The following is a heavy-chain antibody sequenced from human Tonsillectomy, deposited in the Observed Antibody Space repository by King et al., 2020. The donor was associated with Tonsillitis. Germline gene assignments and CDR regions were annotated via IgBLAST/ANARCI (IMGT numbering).Heavy chain of an antibody. CDR3: AREGQYCSSTSCYRDYYFDY. Sequence: QLVQSGGGVVQPGRSLRLSCAASGFTFSSYAMHWVRQAPGKGLEWVAVISYDGSNKYYADSVKGRFTISRDNSKNTLYLQMNSLRAEDTAVYYCAREGQYCSSTSCYRDYYFDYWGQGTLVTVSS. D-gene: IGHD2-2*01. J-gene: IGHJ4*02. CDR1: GFTFSSYA. CDR2: ISYDGSNK. V-gene: IGHV3-30-3*01.